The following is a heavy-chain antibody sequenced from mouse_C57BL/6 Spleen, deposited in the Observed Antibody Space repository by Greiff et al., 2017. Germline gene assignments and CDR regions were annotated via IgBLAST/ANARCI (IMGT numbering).Heavy chain of an antibody. CDR3: ARTPDYYGSSYDY. J-gene: IGHJ2*01. V-gene: IGHV1-18*01. CDR1: GYTFTDYN. CDR2: INPNNGGT. D-gene: IGHD1-1*01. Sequence: EVKLMESGPELVKPGASVKIPCKASGYTFTDYNMDWVKQSHGKSLEWIGDINPNNGGTIYNQKFKGKATLTVDKSSSTAYMELRSLTSEDTAVYYCARTPDYYGSSYDYWGQGTTLPGS.